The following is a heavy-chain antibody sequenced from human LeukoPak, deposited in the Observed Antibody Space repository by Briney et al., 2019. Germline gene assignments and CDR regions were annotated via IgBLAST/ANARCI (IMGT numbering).Heavy chain of an antibody. Sequence: GESLRTSTKGSGYSFTSYWISWVRQMPGKGLEWMGRIDPSDSYTNYSPSFQGHVTISANKCISTAYLQWSSLKASDTAMYYCARLLDYDILTGYFSFDYWAREPWSPSPQ. CDR1: GYSFTSYW. V-gene: IGHV5-10-1*01. CDR2: IDPSDSYT. J-gene: IGHJ4*02. CDR3: ARLLDYDILTGYFSFDY. D-gene: IGHD3-9*01.